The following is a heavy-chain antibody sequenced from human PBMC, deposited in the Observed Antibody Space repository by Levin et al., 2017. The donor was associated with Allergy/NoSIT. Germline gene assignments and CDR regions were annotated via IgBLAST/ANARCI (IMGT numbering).Heavy chain of an antibody. V-gene: IGHV3-23*01. J-gene: IGHJ4*02. D-gene: IGHD2-21*01. CDR2: VRGNGGNT. CDR3: AKFDPGSLGGDHFGC. Sequence: GESLKISCAASGFTFSNSAMSWVRQAPGKGLEWVSAVRGNGGNTWYADSVKGRFTISRDNSKNTLYLQMNSLSADDSAVYFCAKFDPGSLGGDHFGCWGQGTLVTVSS. CDR1: GFTFSNSA.